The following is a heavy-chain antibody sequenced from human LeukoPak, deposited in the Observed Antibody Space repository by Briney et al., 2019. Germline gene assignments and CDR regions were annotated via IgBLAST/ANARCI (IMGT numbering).Heavy chain of an antibody. CDR1: GGSISSYY. V-gene: IGHV4-59*01. CDR3: ARAGNTPTHGYFDY. Sequence: PSETLSLTCTVSGGSISSYYWSWIRQPPGKGLEWIGYIYYSGSTNYNPSLKSRVTISVDTSKSQFSLKLSSVTAADTAVYYCARAGNTPTHGYFDYWGQGTLVTVSS. D-gene: IGHD5-18*01. CDR2: IYYSGST. J-gene: IGHJ4*02.